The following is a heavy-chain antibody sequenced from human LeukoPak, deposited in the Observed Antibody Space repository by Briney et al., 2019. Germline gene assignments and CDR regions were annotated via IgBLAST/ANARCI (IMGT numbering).Heavy chain of an antibody. Sequence: NPSETLSLTCAVYGGSFSGYYWSWIRQPPGKGLEWIGEINHSGSTNYNPSPKSRVTISVDTSKNQFSLKLSSVTAADTAVYYCARGVHYYYGMDVWGQGTTVTVSS. D-gene: IGHD6-6*01. CDR2: INHSGST. CDR1: GGSFSGYY. J-gene: IGHJ6*02. CDR3: ARGVHYYYGMDV. V-gene: IGHV4-34*01.